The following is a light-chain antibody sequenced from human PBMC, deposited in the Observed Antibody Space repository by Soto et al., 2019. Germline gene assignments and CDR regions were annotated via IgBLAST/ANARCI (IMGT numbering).Light chain of an antibody. V-gene: IGLV2-23*02. CDR1: SSDVGTYTL. J-gene: IGLJ1*01. CDR3: SSYAGAITFYV. Sequence: QSALTQPASVSGSPGQSITISCTGTSSDVGTYTLVSWYQHHPGKAPKLVIYEVIKRPAGVSNRFSGSKSGDTASLTISGLQAEDEADYYCSSYAGAITFYVFGTGTKVTVL. CDR2: EVI.